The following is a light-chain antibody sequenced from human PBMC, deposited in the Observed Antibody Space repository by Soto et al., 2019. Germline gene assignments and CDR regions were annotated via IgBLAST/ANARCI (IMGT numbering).Light chain of an antibody. CDR2: GAT. Sequence: EIVMTQSPATLSASPGESATLSCRASQSVYSNLAWYQQRPGKAPRLLIYGATTRATGIPSRFSGSGSGTEFTLTIGSLQSEDSAVYFCQRYISSPNTFGQGTKMEIK. CDR3: QRYISSPNT. J-gene: IGKJ2*01. CDR1: QSVYSN. V-gene: IGKV3-15*01.